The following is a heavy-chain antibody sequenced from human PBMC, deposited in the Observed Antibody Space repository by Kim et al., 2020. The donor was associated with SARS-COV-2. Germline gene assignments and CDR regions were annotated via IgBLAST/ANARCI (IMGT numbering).Heavy chain of an antibody. CDR1: GFTFSSYS. J-gene: IGHJ6*02. D-gene: IGHD2-2*01. V-gene: IGHV3-21*01. Sequence: GGSLRLSCAASGFTFSSYSMNWVRQAPGKGLEWVSSISSSSSYIYYADSVKGRFTISRDNAKNSLYLQMNSLRAEDTAVYYCARAREYQLLSRYYYYGMDVWGQGTTVTVSS. CDR2: ISSSSSYI. CDR3: ARAREYQLLSRYYYYGMDV.